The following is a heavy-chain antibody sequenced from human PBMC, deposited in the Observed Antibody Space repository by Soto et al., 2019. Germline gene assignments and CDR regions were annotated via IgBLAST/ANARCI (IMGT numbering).Heavy chain of an antibody. CDR3: ARERRVRGGWFDP. CDR2: ISSSSSTI. J-gene: IGHJ5*02. V-gene: IGHV3-48*01. CDR1: GFTFSSYS. Sequence: GGSLRLSCAASGFTFSSYSMNWVRQVPGKGLEWVSYISSSSSTIYYADSVKGRFTISRDIAKNSLYLQMNSLRAEDTAVYYCARERRVRGGWFDPWGQGTLVTVSS. D-gene: IGHD3-10*01.